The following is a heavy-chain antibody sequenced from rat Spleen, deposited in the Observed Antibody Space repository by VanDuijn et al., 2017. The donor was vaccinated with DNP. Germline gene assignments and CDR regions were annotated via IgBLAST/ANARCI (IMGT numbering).Heavy chain of an antibody. Sequence: QVQLRESGPGLVQPSQTLSLACTVSGVSLTNFGVNWVRQPPGKGLKWIATISSGGDAFYNSALKSRLSVSRETSKGQVYLTINSLQTEYTPIYFCTGDSGVLYYGLNYLGQGVMVTVSS. J-gene: IGHJ2*01. CDR2: ISSGGDA. V-gene: IGHV2S12*01. D-gene: IGHD1-6*01. CDR1: GVSLTNFG. CDR3: TGDSGVLYYGLNY.